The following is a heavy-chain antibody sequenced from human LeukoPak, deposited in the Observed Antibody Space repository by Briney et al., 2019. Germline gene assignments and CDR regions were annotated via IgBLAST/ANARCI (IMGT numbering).Heavy chain of an antibody. CDR1: GYTFTGYY. CDR3: ARVGIAVAVYYFDY. Sequence: GASVTVSCKASGYTFTGYYMHWVRQAPGQGLEWMGWINPNSGGTNYAQKFQGRVTMTRDTSISTAYMELSRLRSDDTAVYYCARVGIAVAVYYFDYWGQGTLVTVSS. CDR2: INPNSGGT. V-gene: IGHV1-2*02. J-gene: IGHJ4*02. D-gene: IGHD6-19*01.